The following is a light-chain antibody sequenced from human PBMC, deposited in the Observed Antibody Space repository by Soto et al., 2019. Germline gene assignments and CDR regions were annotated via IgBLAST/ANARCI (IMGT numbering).Light chain of an antibody. CDR3: SSYEGSKNLV. J-gene: IGLJ2*01. CDR2: EVS. Sequence: ALTQPPSASGSPGQSVTISCTGTSSDVGGYNYVSWYQQHPGKAPKLMIYEVSKRPSGVPDRFSGSKSGNTASLTVSGLQAEDEADYYCSSYEGSKNLVFGGGTKLTVL. CDR1: SSDVGGYNY. V-gene: IGLV2-8*01.